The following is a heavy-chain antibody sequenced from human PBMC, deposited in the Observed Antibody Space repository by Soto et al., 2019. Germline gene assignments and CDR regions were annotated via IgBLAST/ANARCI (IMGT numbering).Heavy chain of an antibody. Sequence: PGESLKISCKGSGYSFTSYWIGWVRQMPWKGLEWMGIIYPGDSDTRYSPSFQGQVTISADKSISTAYLQWSSLKASDTAMCYCAKGRDGYNHNPYFFDYWGQGTLVTVSS. D-gene: IGHD5-12*01. CDR3: AKGRDGYNHNPYFFDY. CDR1: GYSFTSYW. V-gene: IGHV5-51*01. CDR2: IYPGDSDT. J-gene: IGHJ4*02.